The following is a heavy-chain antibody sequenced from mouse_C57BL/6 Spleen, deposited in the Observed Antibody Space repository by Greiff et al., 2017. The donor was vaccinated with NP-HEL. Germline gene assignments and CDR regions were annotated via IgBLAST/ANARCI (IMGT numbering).Heavy chain of an antibody. CDR3: ACYYGRAMCY. J-gene: IGHJ4*01. V-gene: IGHV1-69*01. CDR2: IDPSDSYN. CDR1: GYTFTSYW. D-gene: IGHD1-1*01. Sequence: QVQLQQPGAELVMPGASVKLSCKASGYTFTSYWMHWVKQRPGQGLEWIGEIDPSDSYNNYNQKFKGKSTLTVDKSSSTAYMQLRSLTSEDSAVYYCACYYGRAMCYWGPGTSVTVSS.